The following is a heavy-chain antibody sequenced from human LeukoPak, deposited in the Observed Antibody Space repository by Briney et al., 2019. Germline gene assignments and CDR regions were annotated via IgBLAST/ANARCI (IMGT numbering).Heavy chain of an antibody. CDR2: ISSSSNTI. V-gene: IGHV3-48*04. J-gene: IGHJ4*02. Sequence: GGSLRLSCAASGFISSSSMTWVRQAPGKGLEWVSYISSSSNTIYYADSVKGQFTISRDNAKNSLYLQMNSLRAEDTAVYYCARDLRVATTDDDYWGQGTLVTVSS. D-gene: IGHD5-12*01. CDR3: ARDLRVATTDDDY. CDR1: GFISSSS.